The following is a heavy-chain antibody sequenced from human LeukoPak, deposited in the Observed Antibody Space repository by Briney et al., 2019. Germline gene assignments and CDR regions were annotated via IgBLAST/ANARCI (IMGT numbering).Heavy chain of an antibody. V-gene: IGHV1-2*02. CDR3: ARGRDRGASTPFDY. J-gene: IGHJ4*02. CDR1: GYTFTSYG. D-gene: IGHD1-26*01. CDR2: INSNSGAT. Sequence: AASVKVSCKASGYTFTSYGISWVRQAPGQGPEWMGWINSNSGATNYAQKFQGRVTMTRDTSICTVYMELSSLRSDDTAVYYCARGRDRGASTPFDYWGQGTLVTVSS.